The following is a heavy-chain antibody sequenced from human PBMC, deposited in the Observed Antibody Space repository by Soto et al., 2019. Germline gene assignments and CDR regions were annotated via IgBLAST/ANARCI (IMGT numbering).Heavy chain of an antibody. CDR3: VRDLGSMVGGIVPLFDY. J-gene: IGHJ4*02. CDR2: ISAYNGNT. V-gene: IGHV1-18*01. Sequence: QVQLVQSGAEVKKPGASVKVSCKASGYTFTFFGITWLRQAPGQGLEWVGWISAYNGNTKNAQKLQGRVTLTTEISTSTAYMELRSLRSDDTAVYYCVRDLGSMVGGIVPLFDYWGQGTLVTVSS. D-gene: IGHD3-10*01. CDR1: GYTFTFFG.